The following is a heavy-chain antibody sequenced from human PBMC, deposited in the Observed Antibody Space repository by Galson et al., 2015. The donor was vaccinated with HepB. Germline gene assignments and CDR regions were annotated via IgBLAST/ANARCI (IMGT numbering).Heavy chain of an antibody. CDR2: IKPDGSSA. Sequence: SLRLSCATSGFIFSNYWMHWVRQIPGKGLVWVSQIKPDGSSAYYADSVKGRLTISRDNAKNTLYLQMDSLRVEDTTLYYCARGGRYVDYWGQGTLVTVSS. D-gene: IGHD3-16*01. V-gene: IGHV3-74*01. CDR3: ARGGRYVDY. J-gene: IGHJ4*02. CDR1: GFIFSNYW.